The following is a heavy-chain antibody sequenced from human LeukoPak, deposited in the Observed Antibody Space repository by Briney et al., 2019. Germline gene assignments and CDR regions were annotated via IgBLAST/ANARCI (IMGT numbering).Heavy chain of an antibody. CDR1: GYTLTELS. D-gene: IGHD6-19*01. V-gene: IGHV1-24*01. CDR3: ATVLGSSGWGFDY. CDR2: FDPEDGET. Sequence: ASVKVSRKVSGYTLTELSMHWVRQAPGKGLEWMGGFDPEDGETIYAQKFQGRVTMTEGTSTDTAYMELSSLRSEDTAVYYCATVLGSSGWGFDYWGQGTLVTVSS. J-gene: IGHJ4*02.